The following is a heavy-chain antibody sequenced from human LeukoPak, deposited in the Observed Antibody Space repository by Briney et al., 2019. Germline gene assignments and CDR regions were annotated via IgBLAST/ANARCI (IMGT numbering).Heavy chain of an antibody. D-gene: IGHD2-21*02. J-gene: IGHJ4*02. CDR2: ISSSSSYI. Sequence: GGSLRLSCAASGFAFSTYSINWVRQAPGKGLEWVSSISSSSSYIYYADSVKGRFTISRDNAKNSLYLQMNSLRAEDTAVYYCARDLRRCGGDCRTDYWGQGTLVTVSS. CDR3: ARDLRRCGGDCRTDY. CDR1: GFAFSTYS. V-gene: IGHV3-21*01.